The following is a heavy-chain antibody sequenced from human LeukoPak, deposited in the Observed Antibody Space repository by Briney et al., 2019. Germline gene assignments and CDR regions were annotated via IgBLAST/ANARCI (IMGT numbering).Heavy chain of an antibody. J-gene: IGHJ4*02. V-gene: IGHV6-1*01. Sequence: SQTLSLTCAISGDSVSSNSAAWNWIRQSPSRGLEWLGRTYYRSKWYNDYAVSVKSQITINPDTSKNQFSLQLNSVTPEDTAVYYCARGWSILTGYSVDYYFDYWGQGTLVTVSS. CDR1: GDSVSSNSAA. CDR3: ARGWSILTGYSVDYYFDY. D-gene: IGHD3-9*01. CDR2: TYYRSKWYN.